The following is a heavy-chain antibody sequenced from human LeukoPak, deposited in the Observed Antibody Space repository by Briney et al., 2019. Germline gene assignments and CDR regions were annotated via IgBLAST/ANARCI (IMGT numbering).Heavy chain of an antibody. CDR1: GFTFSSYW. J-gene: IGHJ4*02. D-gene: IGHD5-24*01. Sequence: PGGSLRLSCAASGFTFSSYWMHWVRQAPGKGLEWVSSISSSSSYIYYADSVKGRFTISRDNAKNSLYLQMNSLRAEDTAVYYCARDEDGYNHWGQGTLVTVSS. V-gene: IGHV3-21*01. CDR3: ARDEDGYNH. CDR2: ISSSSSYI.